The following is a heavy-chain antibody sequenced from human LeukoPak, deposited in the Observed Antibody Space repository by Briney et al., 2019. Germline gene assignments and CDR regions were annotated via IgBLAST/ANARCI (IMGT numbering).Heavy chain of an antibody. CDR2: ISGSGSGT. CDR1: GFTFSSYA. CDR3: AKGYSSGWANWLDP. J-gene: IGHJ5*02. V-gene: IGHV3-23*01. Sequence: GGSLRLSCVASGFTFSSYAMTWARQAPGKGLEWVSGISGSGSGTYYADSVKGRFTISRDNSKNTLYLQLNSLRAEDTAVYYCAKGYSSGWANWLDPWGQGTLVTVSS. D-gene: IGHD6-19*01.